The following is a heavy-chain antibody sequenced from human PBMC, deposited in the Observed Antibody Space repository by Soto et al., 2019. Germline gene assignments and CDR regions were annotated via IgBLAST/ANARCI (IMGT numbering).Heavy chain of an antibody. CDR1: GGAISSGGYS. J-gene: IGHJ4*02. CDR2: IYHSGST. V-gene: IGHV4-30-2*01. D-gene: IGHD3-22*01. CDR3: ARRTRKWLDFDY. Sequence: SETLSLTCAVSGGAISSGGYSGSWIRQPPGKGLEWIGYIYHSGSTDYNPSLKSRVTISVDRSKNQFSLKLSSVTPTDTAVYHCARRTRKWLDFDYWGQGTLLTVSS.